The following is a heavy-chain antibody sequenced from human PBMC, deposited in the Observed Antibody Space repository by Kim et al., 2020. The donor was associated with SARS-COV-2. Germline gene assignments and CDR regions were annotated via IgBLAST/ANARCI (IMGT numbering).Heavy chain of an antibody. J-gene: IGHJ6*02. CDR3: AKDGYSSSWYRGYYYGMDV. D-gene: IGHD6-13*01. Sequence: GRCTISRDNSKTTLYLQMNSLRAEDTAVYYCAKDGYSSSWYRGYYYGMDVWGQGTTVTVSS. V-gene: IGHV3-23*01.